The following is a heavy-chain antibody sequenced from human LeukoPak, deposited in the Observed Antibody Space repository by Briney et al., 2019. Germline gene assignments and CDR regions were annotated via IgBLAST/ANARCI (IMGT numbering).Heavy chain of an antibody. D-gene: IGHD4-4*01. CDR3: ARDLRAGGNSGLGY. J-gene: IGHJ4*02. Sequence: GGSLRLSCAASGFTFSSYSMNWVRQAPGKGLEWVAVISYDGSNKYYADSVKGRFTISRDNSKNTLYLQMNSLRAEDTAVYYCARDLRAGGNSGLGYWGQGTLVTVSS. CDR1: GFTFSSYS. V-gene: IGHV3-30*03. CDR2: ISYDGSNK.